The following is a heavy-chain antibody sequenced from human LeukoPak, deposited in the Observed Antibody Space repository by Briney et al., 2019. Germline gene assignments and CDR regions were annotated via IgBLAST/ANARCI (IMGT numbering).Heavy chain of an antibody. J-gene: IGHJ4*02. CDR3: ARSGGYSYGYGGIDY. D-gene: IGHD5-18*01. V-gene: IGHV1-3*01. CDR2: INAGNGNT. Sequence: GASVKVSCKASGYTFTSYAMHWVRQAPGQRLEWMGWINAGNGNTKYSQKFQGRVTITRDTSASTAYMELSSLRSEDTAVYYCARSGGYSYGYGGIDYWGQGTLSPSPQ. CDR1: GYTFTSYA.